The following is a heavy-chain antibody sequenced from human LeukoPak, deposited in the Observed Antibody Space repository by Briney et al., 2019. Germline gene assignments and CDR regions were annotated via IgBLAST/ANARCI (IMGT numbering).Heavy chain of an antibody. D-gene: IGHD4-17*01. CDR3: AKDSAYGDYYQHGMDV. J-gene: IGHJ6*02. CDR2: ISYDGRNK. V-gene: IGHV3-30*18. CDR1: GFTFNTYG. Sequence: PGRSLRLSCAASGFTFNTYGMHCVRQAPGKGLEWVAVISYDGRNKFDADSVKGRFTISRDNSENTLYLQMNSLIPEDTAVYYCAKDSAYGDYYQHGMDVWGRGTTVTVSS.